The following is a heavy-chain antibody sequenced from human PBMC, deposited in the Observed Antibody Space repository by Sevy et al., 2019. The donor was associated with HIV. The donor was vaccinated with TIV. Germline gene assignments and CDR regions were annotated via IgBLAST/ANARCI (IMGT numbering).Heavy chain of an antibody. CDR2: IFHTGDT. D-gene: IGHD3-22*01. Sequence: PLLRQLRKTLSLTCVVSGYSISSGYYWGWIRQPPGKGLEWIGSIFHTGDTYYNPSLTSRISMSLDTSKNQFSLRLSSVTAADTAVYFCARDFSRREFYDTSVTRGYFDSWGQGTLLTVSS. J-gene: IGHJ4*02. V-gene: IGHV4-38-2*02. CDR3: ARDFSRREFYDTSVTRGYFDS. CDR1: GYSISSGYY.